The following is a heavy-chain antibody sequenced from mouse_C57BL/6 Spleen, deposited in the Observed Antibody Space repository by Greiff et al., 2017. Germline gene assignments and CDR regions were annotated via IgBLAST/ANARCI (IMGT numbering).Heavy chain of an antibody. D-gene: IGHD4-1*01. J-gene: IGHJ1*03. V-gene: IGHV5-9-1*02. CDR3: TKLGRYFDV. CDR1: GFTFSSYA. CDR2: VSSGGDYI. Sequence: EVKLVESGEGLVKPGGSLKLSCAASGFTFSSYAMSWVRQTPEKRLEWVAYVSSGGDYIYYADTVKGRFTISRDNARNTLYLQMSSLKSEDTAMYYCTKLGRYFDVWGTGTTVTVSS.